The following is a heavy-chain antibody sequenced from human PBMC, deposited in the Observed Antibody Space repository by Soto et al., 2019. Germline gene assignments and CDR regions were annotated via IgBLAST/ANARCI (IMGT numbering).Heavy chain of an antibody. CDR2: IIPIFGTA. D-gene: IGHD3-22*01. CDR3: ARGADSSGYFLEYFQH. J-gene: IGHJ1*01. Sequence: QVQLVQSGAEVQKPGSSVKVSCKASGGTFSSYAISWVRQAPGQGLEWMGGIIPIFGTANYGQKFQGRVTITADESTSTAYMELSSLRSEDTAVYYCARGADSSGYFLEYFQHWGQGTLVTVSS. CDR1: GGTFSSYA. V-gene: IGHV1-69*01.